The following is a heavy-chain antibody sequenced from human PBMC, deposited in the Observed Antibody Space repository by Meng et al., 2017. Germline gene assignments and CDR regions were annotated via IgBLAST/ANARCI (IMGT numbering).Heavy chain of an antibody. V-gene: IGHV4-59*12. CDR3: ARDLVAGTGVSAFDI. CDR2: IYYSGST. CDR1: GGSISSYY. Sequence: SETLSLTCTVSGGSISSYYWSWIRQPPGKGLEWIGYIYYSGSTNYNPSLKSRVTISVDTSKNQFFLKLSSVTAADTAVYCCARDLVAGTGVSAFDIWCQGTMVTVSS. J-gene: IGHJ3*02. D-gene: IGHD6-19*01.